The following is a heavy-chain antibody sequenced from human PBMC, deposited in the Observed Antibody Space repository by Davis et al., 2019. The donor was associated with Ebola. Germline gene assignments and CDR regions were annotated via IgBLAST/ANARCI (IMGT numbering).Heavy chain of an antibody. Sequence: GESLKISCAGSGFTFSSYAMNWVRQAPGKGLEWVSYISSSSSTIYYADSVKGRFTISRDDSKNTLYLQMNSLRAEDTAVYYCARDRGIVGATELFDYWGQGTLVTVSS. J-gene: IGHJ4*02. CDR3: ARDRGIVGATELFDY. D-gene: IGHD1-26*01. CDR2: ISSSSSTI. CDR1: GFTFSSYA. V-gene: IGHV3-48*01.